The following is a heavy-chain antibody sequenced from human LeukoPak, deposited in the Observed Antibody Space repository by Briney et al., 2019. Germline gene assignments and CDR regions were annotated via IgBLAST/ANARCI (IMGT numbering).Heavy chain of an antibody. D-gene: IGHD3-22*01. CDR3: AKVPRYYYDSSGYYLPPFFDY. CDR2: ISGSVGST. Sequence: VGSLRLSCAAPGVTFSSYAMSWVRQAPGKGLECVSAISGSVGSTYYADSVKGRFTISRDNSKNTLYLKMNSLRAEDTAVYYCAKVPRYYYDSSGYYLPPFFDYWGQGALVTVSS. V-gene: IGHV3-23*01. J-gene: IGHJ4*02. CDR1: GVTFSSYA.